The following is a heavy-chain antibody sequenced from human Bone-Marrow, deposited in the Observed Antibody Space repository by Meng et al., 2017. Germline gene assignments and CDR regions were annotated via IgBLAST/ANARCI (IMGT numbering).Heavy chain of an antibody. CDR1: GFTFSSYA. D-gene: IGHD1-26*01. CDR3: ARSRLLSGSSLLDAFDI. Sequence: SCAASGFTFSSYAMHWVRQAPGKGLEWVAVISYDGSNKYYADSVKGRFTISRDNSKNTLYLQMNSLRAEDTAVYYCARSRLLSGSSLLDAFDIWGQGTMVTVSS. V-gene: IGHV3-30*04. J-gene: IGHJ3*02. CDR2: ISYDGSNK.